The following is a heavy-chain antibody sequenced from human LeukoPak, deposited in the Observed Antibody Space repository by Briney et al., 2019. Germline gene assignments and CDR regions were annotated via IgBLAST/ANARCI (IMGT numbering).Heavy chain of an antibody. J-gene: IGHJ4*02. CDR3: VGHLPYSNYCNY. Sequence: ASETLSLTCTVSGGSISSSSYYWGWIRQPPGKGLEWIASIYYRGSTYYNPSLKSRVTISVDTSRNQFSLKLNSVTAADTAVYYCVGHLPYSNYCNYWGQGTLVTVSS. CDR1: GGSISSSSYY. CDR2: IYYRGST. D-gene: IGHD4-11*01. V-gene: IGHV4-39*01.